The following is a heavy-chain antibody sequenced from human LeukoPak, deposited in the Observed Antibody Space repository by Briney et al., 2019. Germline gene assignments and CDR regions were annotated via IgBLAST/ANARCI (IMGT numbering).Heavy chain of an antibody. CDR1: GFTFSSYS. CDR3: ARGPRDYSNYFDY. Sequence: GGSLRLSCAASGFTFSSYSMNWVRQAPGKGLEWVSYISSSSSTIYYADSVKGRFTISRDNAKNPLYLQMNSLRDEDTAVYYCARGPRDYSNYFDYWGQGTLVTVSS. J-gene: IGHJ4*02. CDR2: ISSSSSTI. D-gene: IGHD4-11*01. V-gene: IGHV3-48*02.